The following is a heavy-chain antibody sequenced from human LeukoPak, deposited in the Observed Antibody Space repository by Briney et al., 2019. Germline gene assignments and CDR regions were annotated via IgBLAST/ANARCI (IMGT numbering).Heavy chain of an antibody. D-gene: IGHD3-10*01. V-gene: IGHV3-23*01. CDR3: ATEPYYYGSGSILDY. CDR1: GFTFSSYA. J-gene: IGHJ4*02. Sequence: GGSLRLSCAAAGFTFSSYAMSWVRQAPGKGLEWVSAISGSGGSTYYADSVKGRFTISRDNSKNTLYLQMNSLRAEDTAVYYCATEPYYYGSGSILDYWGQGTLVTVSS. CDR2: ISGSGGST.